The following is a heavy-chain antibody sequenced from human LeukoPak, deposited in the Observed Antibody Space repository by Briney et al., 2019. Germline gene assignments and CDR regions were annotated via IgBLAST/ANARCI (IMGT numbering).Heavy chain of an antibody. CDR1: GYTFTRYY. Sequence: ASVKVSCKASGYTFTRYYIHWVRQAPGQGLEWMGWINPNSGGTNYAQKFQGRATMTRDTSISTAYTELSRLRSDDTAVYYCARARFSGPPIWFDRWGQGTLVTVSS. J-gene: IGHJ5*02. CDR2: INPNSGGT. V-gene: IGHV1-2*02. CDR3: ARARFSGPPIWFDR.